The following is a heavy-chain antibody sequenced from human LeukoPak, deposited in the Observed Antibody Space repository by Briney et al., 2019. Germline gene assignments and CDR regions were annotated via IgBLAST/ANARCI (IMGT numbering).Heavy chain of an antibody. V-gene: IGHV4-4*07. CDR3: ARVTRSSGWVEY. D-gene: IGHD6-19*01. CDR2: SYTSGST. J-gene: IGHJ4*02. Sequence: PSETLSLTCTGSGCSISRYYWIWIRQPAGKGLEGIGRSYTSGSTNYNPSLKRRVTISVDKSKNPFSLKLSPVADADTAVYYCARVTRSSGWVEYWGQGTLVTVSS. CDR1: GCSISRYY.